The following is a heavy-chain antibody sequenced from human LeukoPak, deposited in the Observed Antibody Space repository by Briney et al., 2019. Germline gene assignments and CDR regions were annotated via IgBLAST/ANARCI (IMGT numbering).Heavy chain of an antibody. D-gene: IGHD3-22*01. CDR2: ISSSSSYI. CDR3: ARDRLPYYDNSGETSPDY. CDR1: GFTFSSYS. V-gene: IGHV3-21*04. Sequence: GGSLRLSCAASGFTFSSYSMNWVRQAPGKGLEWVSSISSSSSYIYYADPVKGRFTISRDNAKNSLYLQLNSLRAEDTAVYYCARDRLPYYDNSGETSPDYWGQGTLVTVSS. J-gene: IGHJ4*02.